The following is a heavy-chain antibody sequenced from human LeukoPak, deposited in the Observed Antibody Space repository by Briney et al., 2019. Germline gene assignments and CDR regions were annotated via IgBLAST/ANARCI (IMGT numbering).Heavy chain of an antibody. J-gene: IGHJ4*02. CDR2: ISSSGSSI. Sequence: GGSLRLSCAASGFTFSSYEMNWVRQAPGKGLEWVSYISSSGSSIHYADSVRGRFTISKDNAKNSLFLQMSRLRAEDTAVYYCAREKLSFFDSSGYFDHWGQGTLVTVSS. CDR3: AREKLSFFDSSGYFDH. V-gene: IGHV3-48*03. CDR1: GFTFSSYE. D-gene: IGHD3-22*01.